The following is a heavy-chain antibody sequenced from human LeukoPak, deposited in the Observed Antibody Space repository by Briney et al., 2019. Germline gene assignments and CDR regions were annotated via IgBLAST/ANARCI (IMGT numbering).Heavy chain of an antibody. CDR2: IKQDGSEE. D-gene: IGHD6-19*01. J-gene: IGHJ3*02. V-gene: IGHV3-7*03. CDR3: VRGDSGGWSGAFDI. CDR1: GFTFSSYW. Sequence: PGGSLRLSCAASGFTFSSYWMSWVRQAPGKGLEWVANIKQDGSEEYYVDSVKGRFTISRDNAKNSLYLQMNSLRAEDTAVYYCVRGDSGGWSGAFDIWGQGTMVTVSS.